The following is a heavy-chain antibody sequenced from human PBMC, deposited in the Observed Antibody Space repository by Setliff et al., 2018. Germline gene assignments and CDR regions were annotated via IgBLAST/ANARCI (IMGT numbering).Heavy chain of an antibody. D-gene: IGHD1-1*01. CDR3: ARTGTYRYFDY. CDR2: IYYSGST. J-gene: IGHJ4*02. Sequence: ETLSLTCTVSGGSITSSNYYWDWIRQPPGKGLEWIGSIYYSGSTYYNPSLKSRVTMSVDTSKNQFSLKLTSVTAADTAVYYCARTGTYRYFDYWGQGTLVTVSS. CDR1: GGSITSSNYY. V-gene: IGHV4-39*01.